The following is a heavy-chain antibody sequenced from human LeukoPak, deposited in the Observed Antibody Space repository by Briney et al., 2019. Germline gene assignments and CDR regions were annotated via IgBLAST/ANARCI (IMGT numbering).Heavy chain of an antibody. Sequence: SETLSLTCAVYGGSFSGYYWSWIRQPPGKGLEWIGEINHSGSTNYNPSLKSRVTISVDTSKNQFSLKLSPVTAADTAVYYCARTYYDILTGYPMIPFDYWGQGTLVTVSS. CDR1: GGSFSGYY. D-gene: IGHD3-9*01. CDR2: INHSGST. V-gene: IGHV4-34*01. CDR3: ARTYYDILTGYPMIPFDY. J-gene: IGHJ4*02.